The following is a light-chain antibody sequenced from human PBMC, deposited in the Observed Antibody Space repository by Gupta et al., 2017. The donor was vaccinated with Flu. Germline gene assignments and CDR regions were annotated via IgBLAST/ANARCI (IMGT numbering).Light chain of an antibody. J-gene: IGLJ3*02. CDR2: DNN. CDR3: QSYDSSLSAWV. Sequence: VTISCTGSSSSIGAGYNVHWYQQLPGTAPKLLIYDNNNRPSGVPDRFSGSKSGTSASLAITGLQAEDEADYYCQSYDSSLSAWVFGGGTKLTVL. V-gene: IGLV1-40*01. CDR1: SSSIGAGYN.